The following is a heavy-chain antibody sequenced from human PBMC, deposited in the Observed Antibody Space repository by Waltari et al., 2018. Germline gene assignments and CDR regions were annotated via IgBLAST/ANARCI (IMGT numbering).Heavy chain of an antibody. V-gene: IGHV4-4*07. CDR1: GASVSSLY. CDR2: IYTSGST. J-gene: IGHJ2*01. Sequence: QVQLQESGPGLLKPSETLSLPCTVPGASVSSLYGGWNRQPAGKGLEWIGRIYTSGSTNYNPSLKSRVTVSRDTSKNQLFLRLASVTAADTAKYYCARRGPSYDNTGYLWWYFDLWGRGTLVTVSS. CDR3: ARRGPSYDNTGYLWWYFDL. D-gene: IGHD3-22*01.